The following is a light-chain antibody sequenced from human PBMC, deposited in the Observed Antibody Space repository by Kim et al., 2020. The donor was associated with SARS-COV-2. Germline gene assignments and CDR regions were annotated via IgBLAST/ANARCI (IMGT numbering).Light chain of an antibody. V-gene: IGLV1-51*01. CDR1: SPNTGNNY. CDR3: GTWDSGHVV. J-gene: IGLJ2*01. CDR2: DNN. Sequence: APEQNVTISRAGSSPNTGNNYVAWDQQPPGTAPKLLNYDNNRRPSGIPYQFSGSKSGTSSTLDITGLQSGDEADYYCGTWDSGHVVFGGGAQLTVL.